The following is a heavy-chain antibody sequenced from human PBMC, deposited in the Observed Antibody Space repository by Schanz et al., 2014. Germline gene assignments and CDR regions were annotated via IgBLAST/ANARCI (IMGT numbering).Heavy chain of an antibody. J-gene: IGHJ2*01. CDR1: GGSIRSGTYY. D-gene: IGHD1-1*01. CDR3: ARDTTWRLDL. Sequence: QVQLQESGPGLVKPSQTLSLTCTVSGGSIRSGTYYWSWIRQPAGKALEWVGRVFPTGITNYNPSLKSRFANSLNTANTQFPRTLTSLTAADTAVYYCARDTTWRLDLWGRGTLVTVSS. CDR2: VFPTGIT. V-gene: IGHV4-61*02.